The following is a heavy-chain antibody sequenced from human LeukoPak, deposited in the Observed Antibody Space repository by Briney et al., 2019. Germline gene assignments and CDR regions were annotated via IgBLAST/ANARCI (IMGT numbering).Heavy chain of an antibody. CDR3: ASSGNYYDSSGYYYACYFDY. V-gene: IGHV1-69*13. CDR2: IIPIFGTA. J-gene: IGHJ4*02. CDR1: GGTFSSYA. D-gene: IGHD3-22*01. Sequence: WASVKVSCKASGGTFSSYAISWVRQAPGQGLEWMGGIIPIFGTANYAQKFQGRVKITADESTSTAYMELSSLRSEDAAVYYCASSGNYYDSSGYYYACYFDYWGQGTLVTVSS.